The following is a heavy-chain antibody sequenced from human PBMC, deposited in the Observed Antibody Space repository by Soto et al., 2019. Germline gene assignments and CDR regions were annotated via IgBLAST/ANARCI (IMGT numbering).Heavy chain of an antibody. CDR3: AQRGSGSLEYSFDY. CDR1: GFTFSSYA. CDR2: ISGSGGST. Sequence: GGSLRLSCAASGFTFSSYAMSWVRQAPGKGLEWVSAISGSGGSTYYADSVKGRFTISRDNSKNTLYLQMNSLRAEDTAVYYCAQRGSGSLEYSFDYWGQGTLVTVSS. D-gene: IGHD5-12*01. J-gene: IGHJ4*02. V-gene: IGHV3-23*01.